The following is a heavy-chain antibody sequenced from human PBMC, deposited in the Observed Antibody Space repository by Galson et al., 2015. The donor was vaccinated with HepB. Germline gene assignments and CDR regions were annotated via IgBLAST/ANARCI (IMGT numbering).Heavy chain of an antibody. J-gene: IGHJ4*02. Sequence: SLRLSCAASGFTFSDYYMSWIRQAPGKGLEWVSYISSSSSYTNYADSVKGRFTISRDNAKNSLYLQMNSLRAEDTAVYYCAREGNIEGATGPNFDYWGQGTLVTVSS. CDR3: AREGNIEGATGPNFDY. D-gene: IGHD1-26*01. CDR1: GFTFSDYY. V-gene: IGHV3-11*05. CDR2: ISSSSSYT.